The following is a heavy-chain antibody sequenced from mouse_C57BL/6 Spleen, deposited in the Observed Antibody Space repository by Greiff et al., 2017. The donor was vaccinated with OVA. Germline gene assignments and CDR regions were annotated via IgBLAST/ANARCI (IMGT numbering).Heavy chain of an antibody. V-gene: IGHV1-19*01. CDR3: ARLRLLGIPLMDY. CDR1: GYTFTDYY. CDR2: INPYNGGT. D-gene: IGHD1-1*01. J-gene: IGHJ4*01. Sequence: EVQRVESGPVLVKPGASVKMSCKASGYTFTDYYMNWVKQSHGKSLEWIGVINPYNGGTSYNQKFKGKATLTVDKSSSTAYMELNSLTSEDSAVYYCARLRLLGIPLMDYWGQGTSVTVSS.